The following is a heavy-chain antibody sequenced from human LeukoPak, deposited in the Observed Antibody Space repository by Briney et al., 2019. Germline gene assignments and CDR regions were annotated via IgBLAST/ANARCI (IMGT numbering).Heavy chain of an antibody. CDR1: GYTFTSYG. D-gene: IGHD6-13*01. V-gene: IGHV1-18*01. J-gene: IGHJ4*02. CDR2: ISAYNGNT. Sequence: GASVKVSCKASGYTFTSYGISWVRQAPGQGLEWMGWISAYNGNTNYAQKLQGRVTMTTDTSTSTAYMELRSLRSDDTAVYYCARDLDRWSSSWYDYWGQGTLVTVSS. CDR3: ARDLDRWSSSWYDY.